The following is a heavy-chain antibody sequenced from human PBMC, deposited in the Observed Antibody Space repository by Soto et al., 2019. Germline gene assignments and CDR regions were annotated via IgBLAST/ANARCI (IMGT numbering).Heavy chain of an antibody. Sequence: QVQLQESGPGLVKPSETLSLTCTVSGGSIRSYYRTWIRQPPGKGLEWIGYIHYSGNTNYNPSLKSRVTISVGTSKNQYSLKLISVTAADTAVYFCARDSAYSGSYDSWGQGTLVTVST. CDR1: GGSIRSYY. CDR2: IHYSGNT. V-gene: IGHV4-59*01. J-gene: IGHJ5*01. CDR3: ARDSAYSGSYDS. D-gene: IGHD1-26*01.